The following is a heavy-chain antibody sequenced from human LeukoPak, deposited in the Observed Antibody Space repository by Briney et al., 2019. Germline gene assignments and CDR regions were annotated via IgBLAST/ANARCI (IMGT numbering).Heavy chain of an antibody. J-gene: IGHJ4*02. D-gene: IGHD2-15*01. CDR2: INAGNGNT. V-gene: IGHV1-3*01. CDR3: ARGYCSGGSCGGGAYDFDY. CDR1: GYTFTSYA. Sequence: ASVKVSCKASGYTFTSYAMHWVRQAPGQRLEWMGWINAGNGNTKYSQKFQGRVTITRDTSASTAYMELSSLRSEDTAVYYCARGYCSGGSCGGGAYDFDYWGQGTLVTVSS.